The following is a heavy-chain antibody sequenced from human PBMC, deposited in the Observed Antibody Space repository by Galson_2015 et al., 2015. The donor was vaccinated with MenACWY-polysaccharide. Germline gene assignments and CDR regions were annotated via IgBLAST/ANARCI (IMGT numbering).Heavy chain of an antibody. V-gene: IGHV3-23*01. Sequence: SLRLSCAVSGFSITSYAVNWVRQAPGKGLEWVAVISGSGIDIRYADSVKGRFTVSRDTSKSTLYLQMNSLRAEDTAKYYCAKASQWGAAAVGSFDHWGQGTLVTVPS. CDR2: ISGSGIDI. J-gene: IGHJ4*02. CDR3: AKASQWGAAAVGSFDH. D-gene: IGHD6-13*01. CDR1: GFSITSYA.